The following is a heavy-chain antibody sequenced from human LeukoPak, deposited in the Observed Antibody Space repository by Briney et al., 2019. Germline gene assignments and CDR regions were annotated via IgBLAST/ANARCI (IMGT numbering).Heavy chain of an antibody. D-gene: IGHD3-16*02. J-gene: IGHJ4*02. CDR2: IKQDGSEK. CDR1: GFTFSNYW. CDR3: ARVTGTDYIWGSYRY. Sequence: GGSVRLSCAASGFTFSNYWMTWVRQAPGKGLEWVANIKQDGSEKYYVDSVKCRFTISRDNAKNSLYLQMNSLRAEDTAVYYCARVTGTDYIWGSYRYWGQGTLVSVST. V-gene: IGHV3-7*01.